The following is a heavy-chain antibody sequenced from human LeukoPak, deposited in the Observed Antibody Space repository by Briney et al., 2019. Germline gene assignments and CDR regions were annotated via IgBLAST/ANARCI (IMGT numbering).Heavy chain of an antibody. Sequence: ASVKVSCKASGYTFTSYGVTWVRQAPGQGLEWLGWINADNGNTNSAQNLLGRVTMTTDTSTNTAYMDLRSLRSDDTAVYFCARAPRTCRSTNCSLDYWGQGTRVTVSS. V-gene: IGHV1-18*01. J-gene: IGHJ4*02. D-gene: IGHD2-2*01. CDR3: ARAPRTCRSTNCSLDY. CDR2: INADNGNT. CDR1: GYTFTSYG.